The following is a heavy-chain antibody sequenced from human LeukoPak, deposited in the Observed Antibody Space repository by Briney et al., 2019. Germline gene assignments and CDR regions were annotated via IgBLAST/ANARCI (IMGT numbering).Heavy chain of an antibody. J-gene: IGHJ3*02. CDR1: GFTFSNYW. CDR2: ISRSGTDT. V-gene: IGHV3-23*01. CDR3: APYCSGGSCYSIGGAFDI. D-gene: IGHD2-15*01. Sequence: GGSLRLSCAASGFTFSNYWMTWVRQAPGKGLEWVSAISRSGTDTYYAVSVKVRFTISRDNSRNTLYLQMNSLRAEDTAVYFCAPYCSGGSCYSIGGAFDIWGQGTLVTVSS.